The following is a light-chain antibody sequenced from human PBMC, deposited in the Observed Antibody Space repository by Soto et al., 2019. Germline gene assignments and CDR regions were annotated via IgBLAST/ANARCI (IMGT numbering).Light chain of an antibody. V-gene: IGKV3-15*01. CDR3: QQYNDWPLT. CDR1: QSVNSN. Sequence: VVTQSPAALSVSPGERATLCSRAIQSVNSNLSWYQHKSGQSPRLLLYGASTRATGIPARFSGSASGTEFTLIISSLQSEDSAVYYCQQYNDWPLTFGGGTKVEIK. CDR2: GAS. J-gene: IGKJ4*01.